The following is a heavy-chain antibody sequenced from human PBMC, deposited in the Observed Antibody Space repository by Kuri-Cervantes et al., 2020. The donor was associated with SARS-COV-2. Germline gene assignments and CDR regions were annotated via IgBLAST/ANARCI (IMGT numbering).Heavy chain of an antibody. CDR3: ARTSTWSIYFDY. CDR2: ISSSSSYI. V-gene: IGHV3-21*01. Sequence: GGSLRLSCAASGFTFSSYSMNWVRQAPGKGLEWVLSISSSSSYIYYADSVKGRFTISRDNAKNSLYLQMNSLRAEDTAVYYCARTSTWSIYFDYWGQGTLVTVSS. CDR1: GFTFSSYS. J-gene: IGHJ4*02. D-gene: IGHD2-8*02.